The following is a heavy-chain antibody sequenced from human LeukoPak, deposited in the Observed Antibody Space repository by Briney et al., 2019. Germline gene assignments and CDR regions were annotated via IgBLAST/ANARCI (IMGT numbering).Heavy chain of an antibody. Sequence: PSETLSLTCTVSGGSISSSSYYWGWIRQPPGKGLEWIGSIYYSGSTYYNPSLKSRVTISVDTSKNQFSPKLSSVTAADTAVYYCASEVGCCSGGSCYYFDYWGQGTLVTVSS. CDR1: GGSISSSSYY. V-gene: IGHV4-39*01. D-gene: IGHD2-15*01. CDR3: ASEVGCCSGGSCYYFDY. CDR2: IYYSGST. J-gene: IGHJ4*02.